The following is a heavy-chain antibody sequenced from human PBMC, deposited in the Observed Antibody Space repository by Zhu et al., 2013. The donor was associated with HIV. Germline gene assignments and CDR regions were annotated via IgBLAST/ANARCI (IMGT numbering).Heavy chain of an antibody. CDR1: GGTFSSYT. Sequence: QVQLVQSGAEVKKPGSSVKVSCKASGGTFSSYTISWVRQAPGQGLEWMGRIIPILGIANYAQKFQGRVTITADKSTSTAYMELSSLRSEDTAVYYCARSPSLYGDYVGWFDPSGPREP. CDR2: IIPILGIA. J-gene: IGHJ5*02. D-gene: IGHD4-17*01. V-gene: IGHV1-69*02. CDR3: ARSPSLYGDYVGWFDP.